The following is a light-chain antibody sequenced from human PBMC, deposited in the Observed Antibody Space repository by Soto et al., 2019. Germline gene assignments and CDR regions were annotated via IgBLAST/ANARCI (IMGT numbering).Light chain of an antibody. V-gene: IGKV3-20*01. CDR3: QQYGSSIT. J-gene: IGKJ5*01. CDR1: QSVSSSY. Sequence: EIVLTQSPGTLSLSPGERATLSRRASQSVSSSYLAWYQQKPGQAPRLLIYGASSRATGIPDRFSGSGSGTDFTLTISRLAPEDFAVYYCQQYGSSITFGQGTRLAIK. CDR2: GAS.